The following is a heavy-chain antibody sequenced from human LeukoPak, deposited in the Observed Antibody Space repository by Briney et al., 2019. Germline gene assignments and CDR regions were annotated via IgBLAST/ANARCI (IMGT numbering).Heavy chain of an antibody. V-gene: IGHV1-2*02. CDR3: ARVGGSYLYYFDY. CDR1: GYTFTGYY. J-gene: IGHJ4*02. Sequence: ASVKVSCKTSGYTFTGYYIHWVRQAPGQGLEWMGWINPNSGETNYAQKFQGRVTMTRDTSISTAYMELSRLRSDDTAMYYCARVGGSYLYYFDYWGQGTLVTVSS. CDR2: INPNSGET. D-gene: IGHD1-26*01.